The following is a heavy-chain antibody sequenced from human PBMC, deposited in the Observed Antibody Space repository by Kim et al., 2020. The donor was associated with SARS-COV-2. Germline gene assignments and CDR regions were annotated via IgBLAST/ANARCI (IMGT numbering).Heavy chain of an antibody. CDR3: ALQGQASQNSDWTFDY. Sequence: GGSLRLSCAASGFTFSNCAMTWVRQAPGKGLEWVSTVSGSGRGTYYADSVQGRFTISRDNSKNALYLQMNSLRAEDTAIYYCALQGQASQNSDWTFDYWGQGTRVTFSS. V-gene: IGHV3-23*01. CDR2: VSGSGRGT. CDR1: GFTFSNCA. J-gene: IGHJ4*02. D-gene: IGHD3-16*01.